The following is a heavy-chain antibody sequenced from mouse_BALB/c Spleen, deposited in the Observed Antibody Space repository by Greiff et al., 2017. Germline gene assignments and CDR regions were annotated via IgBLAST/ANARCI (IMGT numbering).Heavy chain of an antibody. CDR1: GYTFTDYW. V-gene: IGHV1-69*01. CDR2: IDTSDSYT. Sequence: QVQLQQPGAELVMPGASVKMSCKASGYTFTDYWMHWVKQRPGQGLEWIGAIDTSDSYTSYNQKFKGKATLTVDESSSTAYMQLSSLTSEDSAVYYCARSYDYDVGTWFAYWGQGTLVTVSA. J-gene: IGHJ3*01. CDR3: ARSYDYDVGTWFAY. D-gene: IGHD2-4*01.